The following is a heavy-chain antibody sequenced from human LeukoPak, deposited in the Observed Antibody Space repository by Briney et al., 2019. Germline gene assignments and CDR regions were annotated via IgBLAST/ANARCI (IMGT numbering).Heavy chain of an antibody. CDR1: GGSISSSSYY. V-gene: IGHV4-39*01. J-gene: IGHJ1*01. D-gene: IGHD4-17*01. Sequence: SETLSLTCTVPGGSISSSSYYWGWIRQPPGKGLEWIGSIYYSGSTYYNPSLKSRVTISVDTSKNQFSLKLSSVTAADMAVYYCARSLSTVTTTAEYFQYWGQGTLVTVSS. CDR3: ARSLSTVTTTAEYFQY. CDR2: IYYSGST.